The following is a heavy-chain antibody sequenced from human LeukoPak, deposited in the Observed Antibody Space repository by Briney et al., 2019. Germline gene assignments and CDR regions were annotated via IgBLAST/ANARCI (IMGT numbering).Heavy chain of an antibody. Sequence: GGSLRLSCAASGFSFSNYNMNWVRQTPGKGLEWVSSITRGSIYTFYADSVKGRFTISRDNAKNSLSLQMNSLRAEDTAVYYCAKDSYYYGSGSYGGYYYYYMDVWGKGTTVTISS. CDR2: ITRGSIYT. D-gene: IGHD3-10*01. CDR3: AKDSYYYGSGSYGGYYYYYMDV. V-gene: IGHV3-21*01. CDR1: GFSFSNYN. J-gene: IGHJ6*03.